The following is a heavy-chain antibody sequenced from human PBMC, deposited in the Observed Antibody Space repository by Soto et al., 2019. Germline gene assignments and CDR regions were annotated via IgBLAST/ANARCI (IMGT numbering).Heavy chain of an antibody. CDR2: IITFYGAA. V-gene: IGHV1-69*01. Sequence: QVQLVQSGAEVRKPGSSVRVSCKASGDRFSTYAINWVRQAPGQGLEWLGGIITFYGAAMYAQKFQGGVTITADELTTTAYMELSSLTSEDTAVYFCARGGKERFRGPGMDVWGQGTTVTVSS. CDR3: ARGGKERFRGPGMDV. D-gene: IGHD1-1*01. CDR1: GDRFSTYA. J-gene: IGHJ6*02.